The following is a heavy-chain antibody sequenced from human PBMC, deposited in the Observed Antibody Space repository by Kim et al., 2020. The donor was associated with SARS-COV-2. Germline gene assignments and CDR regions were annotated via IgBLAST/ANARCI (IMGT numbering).Heavy chain of an antibody. Sequence: DHNPTLKSRINISVDTSKNQFSLKLSSVTAADTSVYYCARLRPYGDYPDAFDIWGQGTMVNVSS. V-gene: IGHV4-39*01. D-gene: IGHD4-17*01. J-gene: IGHJ3*02. CDR3: ARLRPYGDYPDAFDI.